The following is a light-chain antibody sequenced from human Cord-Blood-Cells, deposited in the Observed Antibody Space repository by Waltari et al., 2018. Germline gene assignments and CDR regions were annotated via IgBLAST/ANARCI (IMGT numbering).Light chain of an antibody. CDR2: EGS. CDR3: CSYAGSSTDVV. J-gene: IGLJ2*01. CDR1: SSDVGSYNL. V-gene: IGLV2-23*01. Sequence: SPGQSITISCTGTSSDVGSYNLVSWYQQHPGKAPKLMIYEGSKRPSGVSNRFSGSKSGNTASLTISGLQAEDEADYYCCSYAGSSTDVVFGGGTKLTVL.